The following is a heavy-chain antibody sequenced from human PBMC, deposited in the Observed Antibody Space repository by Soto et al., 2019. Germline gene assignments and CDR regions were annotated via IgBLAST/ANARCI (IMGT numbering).Heavy chain of an antibody. V-gene: IGHV4-38-2*01. D-gene: IGHD1-26*01. J-gene: IGHJ4*02. CDR2: IYRSGTT. CDR1: NFSISSGCY. CDR3: ARTHSGSYYSVFNY. Sequence: SETLSLTCVVSNFSISSGCYWGWIRQSPGKGLEWIASIYRSGTTSYNPSLKSRVTISVDPSKNQFSLMLTAVTAADTAVYYCARTHSGSYYSVFNYWGRGSLVTVSS.